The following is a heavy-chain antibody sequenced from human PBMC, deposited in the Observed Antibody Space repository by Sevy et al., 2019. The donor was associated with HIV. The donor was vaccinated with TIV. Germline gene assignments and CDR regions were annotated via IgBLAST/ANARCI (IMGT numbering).Heavy chain of an antibody. CDR1: GFTFSSHV. J-gene: IGHJ3*02. CDR2: ITDSGGYA. CDR3: GTRYQVRPEALGAFDI. Sequence: GGSLRLSCAASGFTFSSHVMTWVRQAPGKGLEWVSAITDSGGYATYADSVKGRFTISRDNSKNTLFLQMNSLRAEDTAVYYCGTRYQVRPEALGAFDIWGQGTMVTVSS. D-gene: IGHD2-2*01. V-gene: IGHV3-23*01.